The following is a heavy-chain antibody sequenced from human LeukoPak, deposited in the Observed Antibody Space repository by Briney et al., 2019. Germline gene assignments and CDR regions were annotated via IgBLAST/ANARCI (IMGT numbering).Heavy chain of an antibody. CDR1: GGSISISSSYY. Sequence: SETLSLTCTVSGGSISISSSYYWGWIRQPPGKGLEWIGSIYYSGSTYYNASLKSRVTISVDTSKNQFSLKLSSVTAADTAVYYCARGYGSGSYLLDYWGQGTLVTVSS. CDR2: IYYSGST. CDR3: ARGYGSGSYLLDY. V-gene: IGHV4-39*07. J-gene: IGHJ4*02. D-gene: IGHD3-10*01.